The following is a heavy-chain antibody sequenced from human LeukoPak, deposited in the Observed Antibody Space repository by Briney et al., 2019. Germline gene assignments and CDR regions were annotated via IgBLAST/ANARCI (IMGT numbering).Heavy chain of an antibody. Sequence: ASVKVSCKTSGYTFTTYDINWVRQAPGQGLEWMGRISAYNGYTNYGQKLQGRVTMTTDTSTNTAYMELRSLRSDDTAVYYCARAWTGTRSFDSWGQGTLVTVSS. V-gene: IGHV1-18*01. CDR3: ARAWTGTRSFDS. CDR1: GYTFTTYD. J-gene: IGHJ4*02. CDR2: ISAYNGYT. D-gene: IGHD1/OR15-1a*01.